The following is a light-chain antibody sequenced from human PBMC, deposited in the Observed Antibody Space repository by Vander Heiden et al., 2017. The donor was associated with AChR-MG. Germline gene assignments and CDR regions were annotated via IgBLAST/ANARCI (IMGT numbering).Light chain of an antibody. V-gene: IGKV1-NL1*01. CDR1: QDIRNV. Sequence: DIHMTQSPSSLSASVGDRVTLTCRASQDIRNVLAWYQQKPGKAPALLLYATSRLQSGVPSRFSGGGSGTDFTLTISSLQPEDFATYVCQQYYVTPPTFGQGTKLEIK. CDR2: ATS. J-gene: IGKJ1*01. CDR3: QQYYVTPPT.